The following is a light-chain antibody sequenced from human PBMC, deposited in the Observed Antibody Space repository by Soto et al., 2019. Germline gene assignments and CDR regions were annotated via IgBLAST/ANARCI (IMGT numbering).Light chain of an antibody. CDR2: DVT. V-gene: IGLV2-8*01. J-gene: IGLJ3*02. Sequence: QSALTQSPSASGSPGQSVTISCTGTSSDIGGYNSVSWYQQHPGKAPKVMIYDVTKRPSGVPDRFSGSKSGTSASLAISGLQSEDEAEYYCAAWDDSLNGPMFGGGTKVTVL. CDR1: SSDIGGYNS. CDR3: AAWDDSLNGPM.